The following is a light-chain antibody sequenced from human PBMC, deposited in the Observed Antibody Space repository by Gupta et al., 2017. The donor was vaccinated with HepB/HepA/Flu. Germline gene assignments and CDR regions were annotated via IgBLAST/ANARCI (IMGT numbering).Light chain of an antibody. CDR1: QSLLKNNGRTY. CDR3: MQHIEPPVT. CDR2: GGS. Sequence: DIVLTQSPSSLPFTPGESATISCRSSQSLLKNNGRTYLDWYLQKPGQYPQLLIYGGSTQASGVTDRFIGSGSGTDFTLIISGVEAADVGIYYCMQHIEPPVTFGQGTRLEI. J-gene: IGKJ5*01. V-gene: IGKV2-28*01.